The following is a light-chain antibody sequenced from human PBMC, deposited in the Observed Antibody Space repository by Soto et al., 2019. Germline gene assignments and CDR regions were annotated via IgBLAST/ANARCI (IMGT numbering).Light chain of an antibody. Sequence: QSALTQPPSVSGSPGQSVTISCTGTSSDVGSYNRVSWYQQPPGTAPKLMIYEVSNRPSGVPDRFSGSKSGNTASLTISGLQAEDEADDYCSSYTSSSTPVVFGGGTKVTVL. CDR2: EVS. CDR1: SSDVGSYNR. V-gene: IGLV2-18*02. CDR3: SSYTSSSTPVV. J-gene: IGLJ2*01.